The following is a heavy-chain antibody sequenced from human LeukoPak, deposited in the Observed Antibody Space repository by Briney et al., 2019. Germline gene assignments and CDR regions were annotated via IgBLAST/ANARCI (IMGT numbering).Heavy chain of an antibody. D-gene: IGHD4/OR15-4a*01. CDR2: INLSGGST. J-gene: IGHJ4*02. Sequence: ASVKVSCKASGFTFINYYMHWVRQAPGQRLEWLGIINLSGGSTHYPQKFQDRVTMTRDTSTSTVYMELSSLRSEDTAVYYCARDLDYGEKSEDYWGQGTLVTVSS. CDR1: GFTFINYY. CDR3: ARDLDYGEKSEDY. V-gene: IGHV1-46*01.